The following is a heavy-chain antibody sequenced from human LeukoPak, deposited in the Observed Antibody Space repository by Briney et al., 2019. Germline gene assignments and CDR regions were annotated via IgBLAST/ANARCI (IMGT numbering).Heavy chain of an antibody. J-gene: IGHJ4*02. V-gene: IGHV5-51*01. CDR3: ARLRVVPAAKVYYFDY. Sequence: GESLKVSCKGSGYSFTSYWIGWVRQMPGKGLEWMGIIYPGDSDTRYSPSFQGQVTISADKSISTAYLQWSSLKASDTAMYYCARLRVVPAAKVYYFDYWGQGTLVTVSS. D-gene: IGHD2-2*01. CDR2: IYPGDSDT. CDR1: GYSFTSYW.